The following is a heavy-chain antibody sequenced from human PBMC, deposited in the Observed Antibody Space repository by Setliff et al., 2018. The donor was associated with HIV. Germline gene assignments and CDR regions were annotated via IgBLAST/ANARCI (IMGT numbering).Heavy chain of an antibody. D-gene: IGHD3-3*01. CDR2: VYHSGTT. CDR3: MRGRSITIFGVAYFDF. V-gene: IGHV4-38-2*01. CDR1: GYSISTAYY. J-gene: IGHJ4*02. Sequence: PSETLSLTCAVSGYSISTAYYWGWIRQPPGKGLEWIGSVYHSGTTYYNPSLKSRVTISVDMSNNQFSLKVTSVTAADTAVYYCMRGRSITIFGVAYFDFWGQGTLVTSPQ.